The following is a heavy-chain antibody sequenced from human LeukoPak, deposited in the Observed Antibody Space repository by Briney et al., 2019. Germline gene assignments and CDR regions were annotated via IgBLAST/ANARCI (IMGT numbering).Heavy chain of an antibody. Sequence: GGSLRLSCAASGFLVSSYSMHWVRQAPGKGLEWVSSISSSSSYIYYADSVKGRFTISIDNAKNSLYLQMNSLRAEDTAVYYCARVNSAFDIWGQGTMVTVSS. CDR2: ISSSSSYI. D-gene: IGHD5-24*01. J-gene: IGHJ3*02. CDR1: GFLVSSYS. V-gene: IGHV3-21*01. CDR3: ARVNSAFDI.